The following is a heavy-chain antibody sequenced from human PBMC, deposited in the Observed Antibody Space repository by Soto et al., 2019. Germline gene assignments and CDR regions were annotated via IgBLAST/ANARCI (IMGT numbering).Heavy chain of an antibody. CDR2: ISSSGITR. V-gene: IGHV3-48*03. Sequence: EVQLVESGGGLVQPGGSVRLSFAASGFTFSSYEMNWVRQAPGKGLEWVSYISSSGITRYYADSVKGRLTIFRDNAKHSLYLQMTSLGAEDTAVYYCEREVWPTRHCGMDVWSQGTTVTVCS. CDR3: EREVWPTRHCGMDV. CDR1: GFTFSSYE. J-gene: IGHJ6*02. D-gene: IGHD3-16*01.